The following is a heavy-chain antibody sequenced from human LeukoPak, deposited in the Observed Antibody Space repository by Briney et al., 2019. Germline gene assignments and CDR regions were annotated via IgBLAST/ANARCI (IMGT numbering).Heavy chain of an antibody. V-gene: IGHV3-30*18. J-gene: IGHJ4*02. Sequence: GGSLRLSCGASGFTFSSYGMHWVRQAPGKGLEWVAVISYDGSNKYYADSVKGRFTISRDNSKNTLYLQMNSLRAEDTAVYYCAKGTYYFDYWGQGTLVTVSS. CDR3: AKGTYYFDY. CDR1: GFTFSSYG. CDR2: ISYDGSNK.